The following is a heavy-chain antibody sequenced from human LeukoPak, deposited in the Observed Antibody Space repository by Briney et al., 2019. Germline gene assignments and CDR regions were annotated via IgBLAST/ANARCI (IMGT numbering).Heavy chain of an antibody. V-gene: IGHV3-7*01. J-gene: IGHJ4*02. D-gene: IGHD5-18*01. CDR1: GFTFSSYW. Sequence: PGGSLRLSCAASGFTFSSYWMSWVRQAPGKGLEWVANIKQDGSEKYYVDSVKGRFTISRDNAKNSLYLQMNSLRAEDTAVYYCARVFSLNGYSYGIYFDYWGQGTLVTVSS. CDR3: ARVFSLNGYSYGIYFDY. CDR2: IKQDGSEK.